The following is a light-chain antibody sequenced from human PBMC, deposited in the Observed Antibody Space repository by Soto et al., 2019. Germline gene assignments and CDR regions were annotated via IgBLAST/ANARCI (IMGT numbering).Light chain of an antibody. V-gene: IGLV2-14*01. Sequence: QSALTQPASVSGSPGQSIAISCTGTSSDVGGYNYVSWYQQHPGKAPKLIIYDVSYRPSGVSDRFSGSKSGNTASLTISGLQDEDEADYYCSSYTSSSTVVFGGGTKLTVL. CDR2: DVS. CDR1: SSDVGGYNY. CDR3: SSYTSSSTVV. J-gene: IGLJ2*01.